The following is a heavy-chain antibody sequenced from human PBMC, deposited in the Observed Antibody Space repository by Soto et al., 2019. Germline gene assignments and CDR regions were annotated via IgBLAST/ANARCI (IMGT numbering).Heavy chain of an antibody. D-gene: IGHD5-12*01. CDR3: ARDSGGRWLQLPDYGMDA. Sequence: EASVKVSCKASGYTFTSYGISWVRQAPGQGLEWMGWISAYNGNTTDAQKLQGRVTMTTDTSTSTAYMELRSLRSDDTAVYYCARDSGGRWLQLPDYGMDAWGQGTTVTVSS. CDR2: ISAYNGNT. J-gene: IGHJ6*02. V-gene: IGHV1-18*04. CDR1: GYTFTSYG.